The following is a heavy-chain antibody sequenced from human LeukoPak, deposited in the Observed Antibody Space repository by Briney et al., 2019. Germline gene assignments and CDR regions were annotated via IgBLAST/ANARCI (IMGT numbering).Heavy chain of an antibody. J-gene: IGHJ4*02. CDR1: GFTFSSYA. CDR3: AKVGYYGSGSYPN. Sequence: PGGSLRLSRAASGFTFSSYAMSWVRQAPGKGLEWVSAISASGGSTYYADSVMGRSTISRDNSKNTVYLQMNSLRAEDTALYYCAKVGYYGSGSYPNWGQGSLVTVSS. V-gene: IGHV3-23*01. CDR2: ISASGGST. D-gene: IGHD3-10*01.